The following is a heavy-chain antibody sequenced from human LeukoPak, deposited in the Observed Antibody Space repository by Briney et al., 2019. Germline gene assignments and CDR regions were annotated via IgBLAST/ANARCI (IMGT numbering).Heavy chain of an antibody. V-gene: IGHV4-61*08. D-gene: IGHD6-19*01. J-gene: IGHJ5*02. CDR1: GGSISSGGYS. CDR3: ARVAVAGRVRWFDP. Sequence: PSETLSLTCAVSGGSISSGGYSWSWIRQPPGKGLEWIGYIYYSGSTNYNPSLKSRVTISVDTSKSQFSLKLSSVTAADTAVYYCARVAVAGRVRWFDPWGQGTLVTVSS. CDR2: IYYSGST.